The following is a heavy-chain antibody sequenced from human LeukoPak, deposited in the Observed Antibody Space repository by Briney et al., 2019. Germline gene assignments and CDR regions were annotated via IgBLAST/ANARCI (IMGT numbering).Heavy chain of an antibody. J-gene: IGHJ4*02. V-gene: IGHV1-46*01. D-gene: IGHD5-18*01. CDR3: ARGNSYGSCFDS. CDR2: INPSDGST. Sequence: ASVKVSCKASGYTFTNYYMHWVRQAPGQGLEWMGIINPSDGSTDYAQKFPGRITMTRDTSTSTVYMKLSSLTSEDTAIYYCARGNSYGSCFDSWGQGTLVTVSS. CDR1: GYTFTNYY.